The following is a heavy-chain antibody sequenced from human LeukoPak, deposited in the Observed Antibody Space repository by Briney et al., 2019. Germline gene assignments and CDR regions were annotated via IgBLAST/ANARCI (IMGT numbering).Heavy chain of an antibody. V-gene: IGHV1-18*01. J-gene: IGHJ4*02. CDR3: ARAADYGDYDY. D-gene: IGHD4-17*01. CDR2: ISAYNGNT. CDR1: GYTFTSYG. Sequence: ASVKVSCKASGYTFTSYGISWVRQAPGQGLEWMGWISAYNGNTNYAQKLQGRVTMTTDTSTSTAYMELSSLRSEDTAVYYCARAADYGDYDYWGQGTLVTVSS.